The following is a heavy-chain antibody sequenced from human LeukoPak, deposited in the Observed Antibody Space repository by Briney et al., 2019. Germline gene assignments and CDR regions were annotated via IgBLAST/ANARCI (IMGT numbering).Heavy chain of an antibody. V-gene: IGHV3-73*01. Sequence: GGSLRLSCAASGFTFSGSAMHWVRQASGKGLEWVGRIRSKANSYATAYAASVKGRFTISRDDSKNTAYLQMNSLKTEDTAVYYCTRHGSEYDSSGYYSDYWGQGTLVTVPS. J-gene: IGHJ4*02. D-gene: IGHD3-22*01. CDR3: TRHGSEYDSSGYYSDY. CDR2: IRSKANSYAT. CDR1: GFTFSGSA.